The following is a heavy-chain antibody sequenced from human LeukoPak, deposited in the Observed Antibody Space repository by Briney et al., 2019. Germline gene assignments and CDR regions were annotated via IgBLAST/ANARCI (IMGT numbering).Heavy chain of an antibody. CDR1: GFTFVSAS. CDR2: MKSKPEGGTT. V-gene: IGHV3-15*01. Sequence: PGGSLRLSCLTSGFTFVSASMSWVRQAPGKGLEWVGLMKSKPEGGTTYYAAPVRGRFTISRDDSRNPLSLQMTSLTLGDTGVYHCPTGHPWGKGPLVLVPS. J-gene: IGHJ5*02. CDR3: PTGHP.